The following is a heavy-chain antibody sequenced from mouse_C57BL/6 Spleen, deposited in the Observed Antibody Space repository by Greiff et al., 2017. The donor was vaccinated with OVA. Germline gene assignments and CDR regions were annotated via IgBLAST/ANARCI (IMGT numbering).Heavy chain of an antibody. CDR2: IAPANGNT. D-gene: IGHD1-1*01. J-gene: IGHJ4*01. V-gene: IGHV14-3*01. Sequence: VQLQQSVAELVRPGASVKLSCTASGFNIKNTYMHWVQQRPEQGLEWIGRIAPANGNTKYVPNFQGKVTITAYTSSNTAYLQLSSLTSEDTAIYSCASTTVASMDYWGHGSSVTVSS. CDR1: GFNIKNTY. CDR3: ASTTVASMDY.